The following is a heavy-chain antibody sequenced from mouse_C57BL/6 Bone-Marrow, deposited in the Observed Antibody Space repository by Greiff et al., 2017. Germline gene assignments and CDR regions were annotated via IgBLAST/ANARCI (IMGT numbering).Heavy chain of an antibody. D-gene: IGHD1-1*01. CDR2: INPNNGGT. CDR3: ASTFYAMDY. CDR1: GYTFTDYY. V-gene: IGHV1-26*01. Sequence: EVKLQQSGPELVKPGASVKISCKASGYTFTDYYMNWVKQSHGKSLEWIGDINPNNGGTSYNQKFKGKATLTVDKSSSTAYMELRSLTSEDSAVYYCASTFYAMDYWGQGTSVTVSS. J-gene: IGHJ4*01.